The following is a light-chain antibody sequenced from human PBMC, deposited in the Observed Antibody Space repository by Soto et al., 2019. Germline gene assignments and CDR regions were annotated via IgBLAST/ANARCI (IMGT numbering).Light chain of an antibody. CDR1: QSLVYSDGDTY. CDR2: QVS. V-gene: IGKV2-30*01. CDR3: MQNTHWPIT. Sequence: VMMAQSPLSLPVTLGQPASISCSSIQSLVYSDGDTYLSWFQQRPGQSPRRLLSQVSNRDSGVPDRFSGSGSGTDFTLKISSVEADDVAVYYCMQNTHWPITFGQGTRLEIK. J-gene: IGKJ5*01.